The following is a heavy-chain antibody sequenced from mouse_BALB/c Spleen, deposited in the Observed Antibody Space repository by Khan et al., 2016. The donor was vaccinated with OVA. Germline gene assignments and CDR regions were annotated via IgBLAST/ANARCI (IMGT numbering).Heavy chain of an antibody. J-gene: IGHJ3*01. D-gene: IGHD2-12*01. CDR3: ARNSYRYDFTY. CDR1: GFSLITYG. V-gene: IGHV2-4-1*01. Sequence: QVQLKQSGPGLVQPSQSLSITCTVSGFSLITYGVHWVRQSPGKSLEWLGVIWSDGSTDYKVAFMSRLSITKDNSKSQVFVKLNSLQADDTAMYYCARNSYRYDFTYWGRGTLVTVSA. CDR2: IWSDGST.